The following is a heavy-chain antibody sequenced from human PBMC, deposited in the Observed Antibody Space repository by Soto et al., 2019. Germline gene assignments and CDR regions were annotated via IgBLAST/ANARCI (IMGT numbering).Heavy chain of an antibody. CDR1: GGTFGNLG. V-gene: IGHV1-69*01. D-gene: IGHD3-10*01. J-gene: IGHJ5*01. Sequence: QMQLVQSGAEVKKPGSSVKISCKASGGTFGNLGISWLRQAPGQGLEWMGGTIPIFDTPHYAEKFRDRVTITADATTTAYLELTSLTSADTATYYCARDREDGSGTKYNWFDSWGRGTLVTVSS. CDR3: ARDREDGSGTKYNWFDS. CDR2: TIPIFDTP.